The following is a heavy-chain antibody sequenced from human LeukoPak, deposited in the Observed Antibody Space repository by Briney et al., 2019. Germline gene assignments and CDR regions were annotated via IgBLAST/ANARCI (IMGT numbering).Heavy chain of an antibody. CDR2: INPNSGGT. Sequence: ASVKVSCMASGYTFTGYYMHWVRPAPGQGLEWMGWINPNSGGTNYAQKFQGRVTMTRDTSTSTAYMELSRLRSDDTAVYYCARVAGGTTYYYDSSGYYYDYWGQGTLVTVSS. V-gene: IGHV1-2*02. J-gene: IGHJ4*02. D-gene: IGHD3-22*01. CDR3: ARVAGGTTYYYDSSGYYYDY. CDR1: GYTFTGYY.